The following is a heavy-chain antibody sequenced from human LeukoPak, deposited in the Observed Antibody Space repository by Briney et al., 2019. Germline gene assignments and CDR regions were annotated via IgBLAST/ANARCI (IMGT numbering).Heavy chain of an antibody. CDR2: IKQDGSEK. CDR3: ARDAHYAFFDY. D-gene: IGHD4-17*01. Sequence: GGSLRLSCAASGFIFSSYWMSWVRQDPGKGLEWVANIKQDGSEKYYVDSVKGRFTISRDNAKNSLYLQMNSLRAEDTAVYYCARDAHYAFFDYWGQGTLVTVSS. CDR1: GFIFSSYW. V-gene: IGHV3-7*01. J-gene: IGHJ4*02.